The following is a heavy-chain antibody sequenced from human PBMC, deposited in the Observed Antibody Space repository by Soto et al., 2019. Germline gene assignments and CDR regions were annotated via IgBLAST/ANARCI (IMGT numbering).Heavy chain of an antibody. J-gene: IGHJ4*02. CDR3: ASLYGDYVSY. D-gene: IGHD4-17*01. CDR1: GGSISSSRYY. Sequence: QLQLQESGPGLVKPSETLSLTCTVSGGSISSSRYYWGWIRQPPGKGLEWIGSIYYSGSTYYNPSLRSRVTISVGTSKNQFSLNLSAVTAADTAVYYCASLYGDYVSYWGQGTLVTVSS. CDR2: IYYSGST. V-gene: IGHV4-39*01.